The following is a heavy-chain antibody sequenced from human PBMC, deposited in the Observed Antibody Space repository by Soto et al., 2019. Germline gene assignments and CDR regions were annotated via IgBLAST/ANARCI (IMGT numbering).Heavy chain of an antibody. J-gene: IGHJ4*02. V-gene: IGHV1-8*01. CDR1: GYTFTSYD. Sequence: QVQLVQSGAAVKKPGASVKVSCKASGYTFTSYDINWVRQATGQGLEWMGGMKPNSGNTGYAQKFQGRYTMNRNTSIGTGYMELSSLRSEDTAVDCRAREKGGGSYLDYWGQGTLVTVS. CDR3: AREKGGGSYLDY. D-gene: IGHD1-26*01. CDR2: MKPNSGNT.